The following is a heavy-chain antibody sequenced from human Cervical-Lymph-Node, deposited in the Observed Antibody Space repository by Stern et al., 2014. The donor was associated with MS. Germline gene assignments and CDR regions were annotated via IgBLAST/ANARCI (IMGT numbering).Heavy chain of an antibody. V-gene: IGHV4-31*03. D-gene: IGHD3-3*01. CDR2: NYYSGST. CDR1: GGSISSGGYN. CDR3: ARVSYDFWSGYYAFDY. J-gene: IGHJ4*02. Sequence: QLQLQESGPGLVKPSQTLSLTCTVSGGSISSGGYNWSRLRPHPGQDRVGIGSNYYSGSTYYNPALMSRVTITVDTSKNKFSLKLSSVTAADTAVYYCARVSYDFWSGYYAFDYWGQGTLVTVSS.